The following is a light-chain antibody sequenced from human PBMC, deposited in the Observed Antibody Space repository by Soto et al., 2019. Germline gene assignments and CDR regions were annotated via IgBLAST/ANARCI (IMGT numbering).Light chain of an antibody. CDR1: QSISGY. CDR3: QQYDNLPT. Sequence: DIQMTQSPSSLSASVGDRVTITCRASQSISGYLNWYQQKPGKAPKLLIYDASNLETGVPSRFSGSGSGTDFTFTISSLQPEDIATYYCQQYDNLPTFGQGTKLEIK. J-gene: IGKJ2*01. V-gene: IGKV1-33*01. CDR2: DAS.